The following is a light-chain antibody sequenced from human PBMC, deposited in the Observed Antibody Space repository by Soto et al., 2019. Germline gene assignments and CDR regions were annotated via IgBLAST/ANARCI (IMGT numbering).Light chain of an antibody. CDR2: GVS. V-gene: IGLV2-14*01. CDR3: SSYTSSSILYV. J-gene: IGLJ1*01. CDR1: SSDVGGYNY. Sequence: QSARTQPASVSGSPGQSITISCTGTSSDVGGYNYVSWYQQHPGKAPKLMIYGVSNRPSGVSNRFSGSKSGNTASLTISGLQAEDEADYYCSSYTSSSILYVFGTGTKVTVL.